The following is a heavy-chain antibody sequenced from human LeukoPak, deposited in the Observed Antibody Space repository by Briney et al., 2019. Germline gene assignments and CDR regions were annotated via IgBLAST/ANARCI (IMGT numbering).Heavy chain of an antibody. D-gene: IGHD3-10*01. V-gene: IGHV4-39*01. CDR1: GGSISSSSYY. CDR3: AKSGSGSYYQDY. Sequence: SETLSLTCTVSGGSISSSSYYWGWIRQPPGKGLEWIGSIYYSRSTYYNPSLKSRVTISVDTSKNQFSLKLSSVTAADTAVYYCAKSGSGSYYQDYWGQGTLVTVSS. J-gene: IGHJ4*02. CDR2: IYYSRST.